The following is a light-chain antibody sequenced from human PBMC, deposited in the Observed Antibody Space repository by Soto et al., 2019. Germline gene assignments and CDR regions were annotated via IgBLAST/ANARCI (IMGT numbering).Light chain of an antibody. CDR2: DVR. CDR1: SSDVGSYNR. V-gene: IGLV2-18*02. J-gene: IGLJ1*01. Sequence: QSALTQPPSVSGSPGQSVTISCTGTSSDVGSYNRVSWYQQPPGTAPKVMIYDVRNRPSGVPDRFSGSKSGNTASLTISGLQAEDESDYYCSSYTSSSTYVFGTGTKLTVL. CDR3: SSYTSSSTYV.